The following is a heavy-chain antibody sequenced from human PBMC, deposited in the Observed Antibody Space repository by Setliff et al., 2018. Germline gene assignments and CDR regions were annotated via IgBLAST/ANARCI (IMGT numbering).Heavy chain of an antibody. J-gene: IGHJ4*02. Sequence: PGESLKISCTTSGFTFFSYTMNWVRQAPGKGLEWVSAITDDGGTTHYAGSVKGRFTIAGDNSNSTLYLQMNSLRVEDTALYYCAKSSGSSSSTNLEYLGPGTLVT. CDR2: ITDDGGTT. V-gene: IGHV3-23*01. CDR1: GFTFFSYT. D-gene: IGHD6-6*01. CDR3: AKSSGSSSSTNLEY.